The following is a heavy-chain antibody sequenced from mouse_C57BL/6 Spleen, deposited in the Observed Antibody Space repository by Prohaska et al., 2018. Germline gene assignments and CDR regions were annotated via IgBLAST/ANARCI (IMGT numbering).Heavy chain of an antibody. D-gene: IGHD1-1*01. CDR1: GFSLTSYG. CDR3: ATEFITTVVATDAY. V-gene: IGHV2-2*01. J-gene: IGHJ3*01. CDR2: IWSGGST. Sequence: QVQLKQSGPGLVQPSQSLSITCTVSGFSLTSYGVHWVRQSPGKGLEWLGVIWSGGSTDYNAAFKSRLSSSKENSKSQVFFKMNSLQADDTAIYYCATEFITTVVATDAYWGQGTLVTVSA.